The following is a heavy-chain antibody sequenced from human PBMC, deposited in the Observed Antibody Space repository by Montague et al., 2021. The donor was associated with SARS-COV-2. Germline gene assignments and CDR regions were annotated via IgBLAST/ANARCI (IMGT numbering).Heavy chain of an antibody. CDR1: GFTFSSCA. CDR2: IYSGGSST. CDR3: AKGSYDFWSGYDRRGYFDY. D-gene: IGHD3-3*01. Sequence: SLRLSCAASGFTFSSCAMSWVRQAPGKGLEWVSVIYSGGSSTYYADSVKGRFTISRDNSKNTLYLQMNSLRAEDTAVYYCAKGSYDFWSGYDRRGYFDYWGQGTLVTVSS. J-gene: IGHJ4*02. V-gene: IGHV3-23*03.